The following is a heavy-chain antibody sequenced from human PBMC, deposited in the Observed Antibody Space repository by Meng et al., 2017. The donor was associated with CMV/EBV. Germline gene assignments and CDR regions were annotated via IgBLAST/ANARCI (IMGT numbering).Heavy chain of an antibody. V-gene: IGHV4-61*01. Sequence: VQLQESGPGLVKPSETLSLTCTVSGGSVSSSSYYWSWIRQPPGKGLEWIGYIYYSGSTNYSPSFKSRVTILVDTSKNQFSLKLSSVTAADTAVYYCARVSNLHFDYWGQGTLVTVSS. CDR2: IYYSGST. CDR3: ARVSNLHFDY. D-gene: IGHD4-11*01. CDR1: GGSVSSSSYY. J-gene: IGHJ4*02.